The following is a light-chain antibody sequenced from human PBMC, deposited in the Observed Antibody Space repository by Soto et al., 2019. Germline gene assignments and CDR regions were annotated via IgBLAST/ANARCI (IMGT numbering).Light chain of an antibody. Sequence: DIQMTQSPSTMSASVGDRVTITCRASQSVSTWLAWYQQKPGKAPKLLIYKASSLDSGVPPRFSGSGSGTEFTLTISSLQPDDFATYYCQQYNSYSPWTFGQGTKVDIK. V-gene: IGKV1-5*03. CDR3: QQYNSYSPWT. CDR1: QSVSTW. J-gene: IGKJ1*01. CDR2: KAS.